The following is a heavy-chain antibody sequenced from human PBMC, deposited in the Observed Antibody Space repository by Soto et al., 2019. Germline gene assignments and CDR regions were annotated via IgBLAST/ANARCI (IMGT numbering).Heavy chain of an antibody. CDR3: ARDLVTVTTLVYFDT. V-gene: IGHV1-69*01. Sequence: QVQLVQSGAEVKKPGSSVKVSCKASGGTFSSDAFSWVRQAPGQGLEWMGGVIPAFGTSNIPQNFRDRVTITADESTSTVYMELSSLRSDDTAVHYCARDLVTVTTLVYFDTWGQGTLVTVSS. D-gene: IGHD4-17*01. CDR1: GGTFSSDA. J-gene: IGHJ4*02. CDR2: VIPAFGTS.